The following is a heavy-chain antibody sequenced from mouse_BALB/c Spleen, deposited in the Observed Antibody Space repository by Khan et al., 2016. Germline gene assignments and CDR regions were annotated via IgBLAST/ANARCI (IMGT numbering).Heavy chain of an antibody. CDR2: IWSGGAT. CDR1: GFSLSSYG. D-gene: IGHD1-1*01. Sequence: QVQLKESGPGLVQPSQSLSITCTVSGFSLSSYGIHWVRQSPGKGLEWLGVIWSGGATDYKAAFISRLSISKDNSKSQVFFKMNSLQGNDTAIYYCARSPLYYVSSLYAVDYWGHGTSVTVSS. V-gene: IGHV2-2*02. CDR3: ARSPLYYVSSLYAVDY. J-gene: IGHJ4*01.